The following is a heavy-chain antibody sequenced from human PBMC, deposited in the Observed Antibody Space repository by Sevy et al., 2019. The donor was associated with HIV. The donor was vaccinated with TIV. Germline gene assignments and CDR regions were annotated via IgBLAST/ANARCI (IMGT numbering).Heavy chain of an antibody. CDR3: AIDHRVDGMIVVRFEK. D-gene: IGHD3-22*01. V-gene: IGHV3-15*01. J-gene: IGHJ4*02. Sequence: GGSLRLSCAASGLSCSNAWMAWVRQAPGKGLEWVGRIRSESGGWTTDFVAFAKGNFTISRDNQKNTLYLQMNSLKTEDSANYYCAIDHRVDGMIVVRFEKWGLATLVTISS. CDR2: IRSESGGWTT. CDR1: GLSCSNAW.